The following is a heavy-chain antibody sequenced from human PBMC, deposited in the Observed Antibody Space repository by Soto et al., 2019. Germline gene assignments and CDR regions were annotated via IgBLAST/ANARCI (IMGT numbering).Heavy chain of an antibody. CDR1: GYSFSKYW. CDR3: ASSVLVTSTMNYFDL. Sequence: PGESLKISCQGSGYSFSKYWIAWVRQVPGEGLEWLGIIYPDDSETRYSPSFQGQVTISADKSIKTTYLQWSSLRASDTAIYFCASSVLVTSTMNYFDLWGQGTLVTVSS. D-gene: IGHD2-2*01. V-gene: IGHV5-51*01. CDR2: IYPDDSET. J-gene: IGHJ4*02.